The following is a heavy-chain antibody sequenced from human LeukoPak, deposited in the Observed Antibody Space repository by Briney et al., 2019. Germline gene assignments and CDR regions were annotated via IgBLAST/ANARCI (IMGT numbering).Heavy chain of an antibody. CDR1: GGSFSGYY. CDR3: ARDLSSGWYDAFDI. J-gene: IGHJ3*02. D-gene: IGHD6-19*01. V-gene: IGHV4-34*01. Sequence: SETLSLTCAVYGGSFSGYYWSWIRQPPGKGLEWIGEINHSGSTNYNPSLKSRVTMSVDTSKNQFSLKLSSVTAADTAVYYCARDLSSGWYDAFDIWGQGTMVTVSS. CDR2: INHSGST.